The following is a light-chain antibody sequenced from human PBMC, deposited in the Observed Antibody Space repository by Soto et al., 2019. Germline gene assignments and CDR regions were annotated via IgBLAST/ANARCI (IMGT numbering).Light chain of an antibody. V-gene: IGLV4-69*01. J-gene: IGLJ2*01. CDR3: QTWGSGLVV. CDR2: LNSDGSH. CDR1: SGHSNYA. Sequence: QSVLTQSPSASASLGASVKLTCTLSSGHSNYAIAWHQQQPEKGPRYLMKLNSDGSHSKGDGIPDRFSGSSSGAERYLTISSLQSEDEADYYWQTWGSGLVVFGGGTKLTVL.